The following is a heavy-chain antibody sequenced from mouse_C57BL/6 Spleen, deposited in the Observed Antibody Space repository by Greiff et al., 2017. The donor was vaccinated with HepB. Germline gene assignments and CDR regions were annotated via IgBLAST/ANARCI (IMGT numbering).Heavy chain of an antibody. CDR1: GYTFTSYW. CDR2: INPSNGGT. V-gene: IGHV1-53*01. D-gene: IGHD2-3*01. J-gene: IGHJ4*01. CDR3: ARSGGWLLRSYAMGY. Sequence: QVQLQQPGTELVKPGASVKLSCKASGYTFTSYWMHWVKQRPGQGLEWIGNINPSNGGTNYNEKFKSKATLTVDKSSSTAYMQLSSLTSEDSAVYYCARSGGWLLRSYAMGYWGQGTSVTVSS.